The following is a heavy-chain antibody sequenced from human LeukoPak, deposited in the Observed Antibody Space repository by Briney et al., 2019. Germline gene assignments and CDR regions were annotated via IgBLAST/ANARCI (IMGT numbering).Heavy chain of an antibody. V-gene: IGHV3-21*04. J-gene: IGHJ4*02. Sequence: GGSLRLSCAASGFTFSSYSMNWVRQAPGKGLEWVSSISSSGSTIYYADSVKGRFTISRDNAKNSLYLQMNSLRAEDTAVYYCARGNWNYPSFDYWGQGTLVTVSS. CDR1: GFTFSSYS. CDR3: ARGNWNYPSFDY. D-gene: IGHD1-7*01. CDR2: ISSSGSTI.